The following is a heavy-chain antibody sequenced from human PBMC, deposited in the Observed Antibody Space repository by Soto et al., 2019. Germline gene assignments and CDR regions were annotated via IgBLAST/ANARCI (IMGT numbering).Heavy chain of an antibody. V-gene: IGHV1-69*01. CDR1: GGTFSSYA. CDR2: IIPIFGTA. D-gene: IGHD6-19*01. J-gene: IGHJ6*02. CDR3: ERSGRSSGWSGHPFYDYFGMDV. Sequence: QVQLVQSGAEVKKPGSSVKVSCKASGGTFSSYAISWVRQAPGQGLEWMGGIIPIFGTANYAQKFQGRVTITADESASTAYMELRSLRSEDTAVYYCERSGRSSGWSGHPFYDYFGMDVWGQGTTVTGSS.